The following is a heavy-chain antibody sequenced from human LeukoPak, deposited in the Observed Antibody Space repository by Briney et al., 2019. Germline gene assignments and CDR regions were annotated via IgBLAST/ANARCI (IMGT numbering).Heavy chain of an antibody. CDR1: GGSISSGSYY. CDR2: MYTSGST. Sequence: SETLSLTCTVSGGSISSGSYYWRWIRQPAGKGLEWIGRMYTSGSTNYNPSLKSRVTISGDTSKNQFSLKLSSVTAADTAVYYCARDRAFDYYDSSGLFFAFDIWGQGTMVTVSS. V-gene: IGHV4-61*02. D-gene: IGHD3-22*01. CDR3: ARDRAFDYYDSSGLFFAFDI. J-gene: IGHJ3*02.